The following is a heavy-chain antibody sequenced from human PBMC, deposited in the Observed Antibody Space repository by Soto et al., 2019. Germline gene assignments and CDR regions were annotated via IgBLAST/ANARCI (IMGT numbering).Heavy chain of an antibody. D-gene: IGHD5-18*01. CDR2: ISSSGSTI. Sequence: GGSLRLSCVASGFTFSSYEMNWVRQAPGKGLEWVSYISSSGSTIYYADSVKGRFTISRDNAKNSLYLQMNSLRAEDTAVYYCASGGGYRPYYYYGMDVWGQGTTVTVSS. CDR3: ASGGGYRPYYYYGMDV. J-gene: IGHJ6*02. V-gene: IGHV3-48*03. CDR1: GFTFSSYE.